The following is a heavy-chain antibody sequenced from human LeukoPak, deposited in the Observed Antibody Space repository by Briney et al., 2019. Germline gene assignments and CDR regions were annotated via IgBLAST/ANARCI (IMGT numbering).Heavy chain of an antibody. J-gene: IGHJ4*02. D-gene: IGHD3-16*02. CDR2: IKQDGSEK. CDR3: ARDRLNVWGSYRTFDY. CDR1: GFTFSSYW. V-gene: IGHV3-7*03. Sequence: GGSPRLSCAASGFTFSSYWMSWVRQAPGKGLEWVANIKQDGSEKYYVDSVKGRFTISRDNAKNSLYLQMNSLRAEDTAVYYCARDRLNVWGSYRTFDYWGQGTLVTVSS.